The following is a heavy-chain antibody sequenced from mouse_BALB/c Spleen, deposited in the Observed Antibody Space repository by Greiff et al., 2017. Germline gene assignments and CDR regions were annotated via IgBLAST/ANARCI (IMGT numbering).Heavy chain of an antibody. CDR3: NAYITTVVKRDFDY. J-gene: IGHJ2*01. D-gene: IGHD1-1*01. Sequence: VQLQQSGAELVRSGASVKLSCTASGFNIKDYYMHWVKQRPEQGLEWIGWIDPENGDTEYAPKFQGKATMTADTSSNTAYLQLSSLTSEDTAVYYCNAYITTVVKRDFDYWGQGTTLTVSA. CDR1: GFNIKDYY. CDR2: IDPENGDT. V-gene: IGHV14-4*02.